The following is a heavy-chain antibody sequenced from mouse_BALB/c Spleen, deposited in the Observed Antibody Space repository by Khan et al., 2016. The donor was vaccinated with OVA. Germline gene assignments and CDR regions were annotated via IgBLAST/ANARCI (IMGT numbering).Heavy chain of an antibody. CDR3: ARRGDYYGSSPAWFAY. J-gene: IGHJ3*01. D-gene: IGHD1-1*01. CDR2: INPDSSTI. CDR1: GFDFSRYW. Sequence: EVKLLESGGGLVQPGGSLKLSCAASGFDFSRYWMSWVQQAPGKGLEWIGEINPDSSTINYTPSLKDKFIISRDNAKNTLYLQMSKVRSEDTALYYCARRGDYYGSSPAWFAYWGQGTLVTVSA. V-gene: IGHV4-1*02.